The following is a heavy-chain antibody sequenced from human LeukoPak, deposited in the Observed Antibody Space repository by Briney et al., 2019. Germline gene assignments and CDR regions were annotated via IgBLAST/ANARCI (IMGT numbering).Heavy chain of an antibody. CDR1: GGSISSYY. Sequence: PSETPSLTCTVSGGSISSYYWSCIRQPPGKGLEWIGYIYYSGSTNYNPSLKSRVTISVDTSKNQFSLKLSSVTAADTAVYYCASHYFDDAFDVWGQGTMVTVSS. CDR3: ASHYFDDAFDV. D-gene: IGHD3-10*01. CDR2: IYYSGST. V-gene: IGHV4-59*08. J-gene: IGHJ3*01.